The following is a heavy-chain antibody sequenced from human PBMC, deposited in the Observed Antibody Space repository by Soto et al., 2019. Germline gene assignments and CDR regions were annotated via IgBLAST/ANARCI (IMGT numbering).Heavy chain of an antibody. V-gene: IGHV3-23*01. Sequence: PGGSLRLSCAASGFTFSTYVMSWVRQAPGRGLEWVSAITGSGATTYYADSVKGRFTISRDNSKNTLFVEMNSLRAEDTALYYCAKGYRPLDYWGQGTLVTAPQ. D-gene: IGHD1-1*01. CDR1: GFTFSTYV. J-gene: IGHJ4*02. CDR2: ITGSGATT. CDR3: AKGYRPLDY.